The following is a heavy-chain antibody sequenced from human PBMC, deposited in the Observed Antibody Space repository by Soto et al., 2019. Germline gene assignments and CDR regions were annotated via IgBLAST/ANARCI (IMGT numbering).Heavy chain of an antibody. Sequence: ASVKVSCKTSGYTFIGYGISWVRQAPGQGLEWMGWISAYNGNTNYAQKLQGRVTMTTDTSTSTAYMELRSLRSDDTAVYYCARFVSSGYAFDYWGQGTLVTVSS. J-gene: IGHJ4*02. CDR3: ARFVSSGYAFDY. D-gene: IGHD3-22*01. CDR1: GYTFIGYG. CDR2: ISAYNGNT. V-gene: IGHV1-18*01.